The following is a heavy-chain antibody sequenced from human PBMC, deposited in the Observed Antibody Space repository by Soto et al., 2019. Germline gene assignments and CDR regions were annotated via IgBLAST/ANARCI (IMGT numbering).Heavy chain of an antibody. CDR1: GGSISSGGYY. CDR2: IYYSGST. D-gene: IGHD5-12*01. V-gene: IGHV4-31*03. J-gene: IGHJ4*02. CDR3: ARRDGYNFYFDY. Sequence: SETLSLTCTVSGGSISSGGYYWSWIRQHPGKGLEWIGYIYYSGSTYYNPSLKSRVTISVDTSKNQFSLKLSSVTAADTAVYYCARRDGYNFYFDYWGQGTLVTVSS.